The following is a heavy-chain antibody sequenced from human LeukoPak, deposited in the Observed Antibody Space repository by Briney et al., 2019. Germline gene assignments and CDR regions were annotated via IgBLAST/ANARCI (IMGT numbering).Heavy chain of an antibody. Sequence: PGGSLRLSCAASGFTFSSYGMHWVRQAPGKGLEWVAFIRYDGSNKYYADSVKGRFTISRDNSKNTLYLQMNSLRAEDTAVYYCAKVNDGEVGATPLGYWGQGTLVTVSS. D-gene: IGHD1-26*01. CDR1: GFTFSSYG. CDR3: AKVNDGEVGATPLGY. J-gene: IGHJ4*02. CDR2: IRYDGSNK. V-gene: IGHV3-30*02.